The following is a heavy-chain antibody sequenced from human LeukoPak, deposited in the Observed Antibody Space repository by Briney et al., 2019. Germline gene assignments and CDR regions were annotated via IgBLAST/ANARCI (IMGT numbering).Heavy chain of an antibody. CDR2: IIPILGIA. J-gene: IGHJ4*02. CDR3: AASSYSYGPNFDY. V-gene: IGHV1-69*04. D-gene: IGHD5-18*01. Sequence: SVKVSCKASGGTFSSYAISWVRQAPGQGLEWMGRIIPILGIANYAQKFQGRVTITADKSTSTAYMELSSLRSEDTAVYYCAASSYSYGPNFDYWGQGTLVTVSS. CDR1: GGTFSSYA.